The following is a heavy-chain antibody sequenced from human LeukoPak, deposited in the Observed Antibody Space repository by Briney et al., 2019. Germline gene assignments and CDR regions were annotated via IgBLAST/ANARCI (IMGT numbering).Heavy chain of an antibody. CDR3: AGLGWVDTAMVLY. D-gene: IGHD5-18*01. CDR1: GFTFSNYW. V-gene: IGHV3-7*01. CDR2: IKGDGSEE. Sequence: PGGSLRLSCGASGFTFSNYWMTWVRQAPGKGLEWVANIKGDGSEEYYVDSVKGRFTVSRDNAKTSLYLQMNSLRAEDTAVYYCAGLGWVDTAMVLYWGQGTLVTVSS. J-gene: IGHJ4*02.